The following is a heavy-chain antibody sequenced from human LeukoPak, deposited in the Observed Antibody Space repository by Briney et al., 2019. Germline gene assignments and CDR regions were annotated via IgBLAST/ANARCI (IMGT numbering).Heavy chain of an antibody. CDR3: AKDDGGSYYIYYYYMDV. CDR1: GFTFSSYG. J-gene: IGHJ6*03. V-gene: IGHV3-23*01. CDR2: ISGSGGNT. Sequence: PGGSLRLSCAASGFTFSSYGMSWVRQAPGKGLEWVSAISGSGGNTYYADSVKGRFTISRDNSKNTLYLQMNSLRAGDTAVYYCAKDDGGSYYIYYYYMDVWGKGTTVTISS. D-gene: IGHD3-16*01.